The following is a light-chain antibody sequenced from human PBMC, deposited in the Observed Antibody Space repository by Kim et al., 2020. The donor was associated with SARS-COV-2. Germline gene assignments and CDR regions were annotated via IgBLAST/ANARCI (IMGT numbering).Light chain of an antibody. CDR3: QQYGSSSWT. CDR1: QSLSSSY. V-gene: IGKV3-20*01. Sequence: EIVLTQSPGTLSLSPGERATLSCRASQSLSSSYLAWYQQKPGQAPRLLFYGASSRATGIPDRFSGSGSGTDFTLTISRLEPEDFAVYYCQQYGSSSWTFGQGTKVDIK. J-gene: IGKJ1*01. CDR2: GAS.